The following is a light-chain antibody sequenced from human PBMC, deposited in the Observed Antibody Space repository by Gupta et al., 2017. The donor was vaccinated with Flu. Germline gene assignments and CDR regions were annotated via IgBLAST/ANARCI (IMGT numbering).Light chain of an antibody. CDR2: KNN. CDR3: SAWDSRHSAQV. Sequence: NATRTGSRDNSNVGNQGAGWRQQHQRAPPILISSKNNDRPSRIAGIFSASRAGNTASLTITALQSDDDADYYNSAWDSRHSAQVFGGGTKLTVL. J-gene: IGLJ3*02. CDR1: NSNVGNQG. V-gene: IGLV10-54*04.